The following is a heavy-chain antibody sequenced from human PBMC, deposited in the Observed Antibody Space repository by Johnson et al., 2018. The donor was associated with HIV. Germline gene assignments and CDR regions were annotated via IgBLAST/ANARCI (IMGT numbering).Heavy chain of an antibody. CDR3: AREGGIVLSPGSFDI. Sequence: QEQLVVSGGGLVKPGRSLRLSCAASGFTFSDYYMSWIRQAPGKGLEWVSYISSSSSTYYADSVKGRFTISRDNSKNTLYLQMNSLRAEDTAVYYCAREGGIVLSPGSFDIWGQGTMVTVSS. J-gene: IGHJ3*02. CDR1: GFTFSDYY. D-gene: IGHD2-8*01. V-gene: IGHV3-11*05. CDR2: ISSSSST.